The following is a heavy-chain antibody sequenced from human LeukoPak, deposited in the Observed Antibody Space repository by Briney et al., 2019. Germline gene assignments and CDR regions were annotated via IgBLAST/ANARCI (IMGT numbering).Heavy chain of an antibody. J-gene: IGHJ3*02. CDR2: IRYDGSNK. Sequence: PGGSLRLSCAASGFTFSSYGMHWVRQAPGKGLEWVAFIRYDGSNKYYADSVKGRFTISRDNSKNTLYLQMNSLRAEDTAVYYCAKDPGSSSLGASWAFDIWGQGTMVTVSS. D-gene: IGHD6-13*01. CDR3: AKDPGSSSLGASWAFDI. V-gene: IGHV3-30*02. CDR1: GFTFSSYG.